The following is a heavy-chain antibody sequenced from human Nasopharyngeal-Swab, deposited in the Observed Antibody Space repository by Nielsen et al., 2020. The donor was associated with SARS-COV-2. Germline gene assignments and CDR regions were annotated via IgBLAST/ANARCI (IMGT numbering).Heavy chain of an antibody. CDR1: GCTISSYS. V-gene: IGHV3-21*01. CDR3: ASASGDGEGAFDI. D-gene: IGHD4-17*01. J-gene: IGHJ3*02. CDR2: MSSSSSNI. Sequence: GGSLTLTCAASGCTISSYSMNWVRQAPGKGLEWVSSMSSSSSNIYYADSVKGRFTISRDDAKNSLYLQMNSLRAEDTAVYYCASASGDGEGAFDIWGQGTMVTVSS.